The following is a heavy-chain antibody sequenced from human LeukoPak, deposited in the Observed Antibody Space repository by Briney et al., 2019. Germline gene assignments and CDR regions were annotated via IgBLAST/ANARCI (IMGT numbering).Heavy chain of an antibody. J-gene: IGHJ4*02. CDR3: ARDEPDY. CDR1: GFTFTDYW. CDR2: IKQDGSVK. V-gene: IGHV3-7*01. Sequence: PGGSLRLSCAASGFTFTDYWMTWVRQAPGKGQEWVANIKQDGSVKYYVDSVKGRFTISRDNAQNSLYLQMNSLGAEDTAVYYCARDEPDYWGQGTLVTVSS.